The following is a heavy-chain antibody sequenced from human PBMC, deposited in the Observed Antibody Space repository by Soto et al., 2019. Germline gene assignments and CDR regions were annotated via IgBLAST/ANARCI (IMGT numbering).Heavy chain of an antibody. J-gene: IGHJ6*02. CDR1: GGSISSYY. V-gene: IGHV4-59*01. CDR2: IYYSGST. CDR3: ARRDYYYYYGMDV. Sequence: SETLSLTCTVSGGSISSYYWSWIRQPPGKGLEWIGYIYYSGSTNYNPSLKSRVTISVDTSKNQFSLKLSSVTDADTAVYYCARRDYYYYYGMDVWGQGTTVTVSS.